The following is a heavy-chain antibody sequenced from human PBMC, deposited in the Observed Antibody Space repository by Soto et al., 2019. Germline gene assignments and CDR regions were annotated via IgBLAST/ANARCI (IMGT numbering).Heavy chain of an antibody. J-gene: IGHJ4*02. CDR3: ARDQSPYGSGSRYTSYFDY. CDR2: MNPSGGST. CDR1: GYTFTSYD. V-gene: IGHV1-46*03. Sequence: GASVKVSCKASGYTFTSYDINWVRQATGQGLEWMGWMNPSGGSTSYAQKFQGRVTMTRDTSASTVYMELSSLRSEDTAVYYCARDQSPYGSGSRYTSYFDYWGQGTLVTVSS. D-gene: IGHD3-10*01.